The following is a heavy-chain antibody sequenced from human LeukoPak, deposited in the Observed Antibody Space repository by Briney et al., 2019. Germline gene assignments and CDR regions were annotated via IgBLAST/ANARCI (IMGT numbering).Heavy chain of an antibody. CDR1: GYSISSGFY. CDR3: ARESYYDSSGYSHDAFDI. V-gene: IGHV4-38-2*02. CDR2: VNHSGST. J-gene: IGHJ3*02. Sequence: PSETLSLTCTVSGYSISSGFYWGWIRQPPGKGLEWIGEVNHSGSTNYNPSLKSRVTMSVDTSKNQFSLKLSSVTAADTAVYYCARESYYDSSGYSHDAFDIWGQGTMVTVSS. D-gene: IGHD3-22*01.